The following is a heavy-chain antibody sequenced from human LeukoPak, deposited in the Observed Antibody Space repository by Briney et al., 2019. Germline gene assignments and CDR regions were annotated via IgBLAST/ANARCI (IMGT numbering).Heavy chain of an antibody. Sequence: GGSLRLSCAASGFRFSDYYMSWIRQAPGKGLEWLSCISGSDTTIDYADSVKGRFTISRDNSKNTLYLQMNSLRAEDTAVYYCARDSYYDFWSGYSVNYYYYGMDVWGQGTTVTVSS. CDR3: ARDSYYDFWSGYSVNYYYYGMDV. CDR1: GFRFSDYY. J-gene: IGHJ6*02. V-gene: IGHV3-11*04. CDR2: ISGSDTTI. D-gene: IGHD3-3*01.